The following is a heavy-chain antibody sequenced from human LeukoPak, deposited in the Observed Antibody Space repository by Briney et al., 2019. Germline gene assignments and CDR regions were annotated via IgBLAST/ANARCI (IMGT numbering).Heavy chain of an antibody. Sequence: GGSLRLSCAASGFTFSSYAMHWVRQAPGKGLEWVAVISYDGSNKYYADSVKGRFTISRDNSKNTLYLQMNSLRAEDTAVYYCARDYGYNWNHDYWGQGTLVTVSS. CDR1: GFTFSSYA. D-gene: IGHD1-20*01. J-gene: IGHJ4*02. CDR2: ISYDGSNK. CDR3: ARDYGYNWNHDY. V-gene: IGHV3-30-3*01.